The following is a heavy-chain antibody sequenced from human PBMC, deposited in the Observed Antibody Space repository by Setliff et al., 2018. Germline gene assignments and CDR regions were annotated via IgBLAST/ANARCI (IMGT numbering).Heavy chain of an antibody. V-gene: IGHV1-46*01. CDR3: AREDMAKNFWGEHSDY. J-gene: IGHJ4*02. CDR1: GYAFTTYY. D-gene: IGHD3-3*01. Sequence: GASVKVSCKASGYAFTTYYMHWVRQAPGQGLEWIGVINPSDGSTTYAQKFQGRVTMTRDTSTNTVYMQLSSPRSEDTAVYYCAREDMAKNFWGEHSDYWGQGTLVTVS. CDR2: INPSDGST.